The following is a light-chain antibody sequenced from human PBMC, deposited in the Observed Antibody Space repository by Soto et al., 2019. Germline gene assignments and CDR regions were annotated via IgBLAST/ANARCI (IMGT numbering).Light chain of an antibody. CDR2: GDN. Sequence: QSVLTQQPSASGTPGQRLTISCSGSSSNIGIHSVYWYQHLQGTAPKLLASGDNQRPARVPGRFAGSKSGTSASLAISGLLSEDEDDYYCATRDASLHAWVFGGGTKLTVL. CDR3: ATRDASLHAWV. V-gene: IGLV1-44*01. CDR1: SSNIGIHS. J-gene: IGLJ3*02.